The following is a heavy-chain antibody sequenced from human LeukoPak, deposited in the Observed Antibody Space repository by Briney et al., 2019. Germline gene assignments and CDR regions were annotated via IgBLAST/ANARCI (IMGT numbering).Heavy chain of an antibody. J-gene: IGHJ6*03. CDR1: GFTFTNYW. D-gene: IGHD2-2*01. V-gene: IGHV3-7*01. Sequence: GGSLRLSCAVSGFTFTNYWMSWARQSPGKGLEWVANIYLDGSRAYYVDSVKGRFTISRDNAKNSLFRQMNSLRAEDTAVYYCGRAGPVTKDHFMDVWGKGTTVTVSS. CDR3: GRAGPVTKDHFMDV. CDR2: IYLDGSRA.